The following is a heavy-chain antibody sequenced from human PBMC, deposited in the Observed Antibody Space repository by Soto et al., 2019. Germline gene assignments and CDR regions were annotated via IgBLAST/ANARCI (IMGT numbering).Heavy chain of an antibody. V-gene: IGHV4-34*01. D-gene: IGHD5-18*01. CDR3: ARGSLWYYYYYGMDV. CDR1: GGSFSGYY. CDR2: INHSGST. J-gene: IGHJ6*02. Sequence: SETLSLTCAVYGGSFSGYYWSWIRQPPGKGLEWIGEINHSGSTNYNPSLKSRVTISVDTSKNQFSLKLSSVTAADTAVYYCARGSLWYYYYYGMDVWGQGTTVTVSS.